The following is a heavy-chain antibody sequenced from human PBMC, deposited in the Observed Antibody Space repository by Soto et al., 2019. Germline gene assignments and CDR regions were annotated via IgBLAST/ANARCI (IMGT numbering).Heavy chain of an antibody. D-gene: IGHD3-10*01. CDR1: GYTFTGYY. CDR3: ARDPMVRGVIPHYYYGMDV. Sequence: ASVKVSCKASGYTFTGYYMHWVRQAPGQGLEWMGWINPNSGGTNYAQKFQGRVTMTRDTSISTAYMELSRLRSDDTAVYYCARDPMVRGVIPHYYYGMDVWGQGTTATVSS. CDR2: INPNSGGT. V-gene: IGHV1-2*02. J-gene: IGHJ6*02.